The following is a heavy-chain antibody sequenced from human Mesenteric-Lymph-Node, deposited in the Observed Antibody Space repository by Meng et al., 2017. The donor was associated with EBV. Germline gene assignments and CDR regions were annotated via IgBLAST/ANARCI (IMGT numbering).Heavy chain of an antibody. V-gene: IGHV4-34*01. Sequence: QVQLQQWGAGLLKPSETLSLTCAVYGGSFSGYYWSWVRQPPGKGLEWIGEIGEINHREITNYSQSLKSRVTMSVDTSNNQFSLKLSSVTAADTAVYYCASRSGHSDYWGQGTLVTVSS. CDR2: IGEINHREIT. CDR1: GGSFSGYY. D-gene: IGHD3-10*01. CDR3: ASRSGHSDY. J-gene: IGHJ4*02.